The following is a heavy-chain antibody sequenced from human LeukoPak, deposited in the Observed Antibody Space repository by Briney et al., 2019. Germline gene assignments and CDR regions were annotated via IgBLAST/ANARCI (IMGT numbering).Heavy chain of an antibody. D-gene: IGHD3-22*01. V-gene: IGHV1-18*01. J-gene: IGHJ3*02. CDR2: ISAYNGNT. CDR3: VRGDLADYYDSSGYAFDI. Sequence: GASVKVSCKASGYTFTSYGISWVRQAPGQGLEWMGWISAYNGNTNYAQKLQGRVTMTTDTSTSTAYMELRSLRSDDTAVYYCVRGDLADYYDSSGYAFDIWGQGTMVTVSS. CDR1: GYTFTSYG.